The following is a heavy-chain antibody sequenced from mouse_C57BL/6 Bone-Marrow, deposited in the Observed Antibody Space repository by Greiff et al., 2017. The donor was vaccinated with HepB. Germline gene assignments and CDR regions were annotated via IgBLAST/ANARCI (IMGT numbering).Heavy chain of an antibody. Sequence: EVKLQESGPGLVKPSQSLSLTCSVTGYSITSGYYWNWIRQFPGNKLEWMGYISYDGSNNYNPSLKNRISITRDTSKNQFFLKLNSVTTEDTATYYCARGNWEGYFDVWGTGTTVTVSS. D-gene: IGHD4-1*01. J-gene: IGHJ1*03. CDR1: GYSITSGYY. CDR2: ISYDGSN. V-gene: IGHV3-6*01. CDR3: ARGNWEGYFDV.